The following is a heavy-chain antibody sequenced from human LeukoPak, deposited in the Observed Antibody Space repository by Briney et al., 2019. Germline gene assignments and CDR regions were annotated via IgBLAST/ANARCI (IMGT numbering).Heavy chain of an antibody. J-gene: IGHJ5*02. D-gene: IGHD6-13*01. CDR1: GYTFTSYG. V-gene: IGHV1-18*01. Sequence: ASVKVSCKASGYTFTSYGISWVRQAPGQGLEWMGWISAYNGNTNYAQKLQGRVTMTRDMSTSTVYMELSSLRSEDTAVYYCAREELPGIAAAGTSLRNWFDPWGQGTLVTVSS. CDR3: AREELPGIAAAGTSLRNWFDP. CDR2: ISAYNGNT.